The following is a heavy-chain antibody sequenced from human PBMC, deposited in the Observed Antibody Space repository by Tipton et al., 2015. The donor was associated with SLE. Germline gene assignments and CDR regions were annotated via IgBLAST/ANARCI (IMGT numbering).Heavy chain of an antibody. CDR2: IIPILGIA. CDR3: AKGPPSHHWYFDL. V-gene: IGHV1-69*04. CDR1: GGTFSSYT. J-gene: IGHJ2*01. Sequence: QSGPEVKKPGSSVKVSCKASGGTFSSYTISWVRQAPRQGLEWMGRIIPILGIANYAQKFQGRVTITADKSTSTAYMELSSLRSEDTAVYYCAKGPPSHHWYFDLWGRGTLVTVSS.